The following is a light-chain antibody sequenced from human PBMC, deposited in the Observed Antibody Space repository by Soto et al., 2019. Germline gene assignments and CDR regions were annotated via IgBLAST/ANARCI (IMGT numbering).Light chain of an antibody. V-gene: IGKV3-20*01. CDR3: QQYGRSPLT. CDR2: GAS. J-gene: IGKJ3*01. Sequence: EIVLTQSPGTLSLSPGERATLSCRASQSVSSSYLAWYQQKPGQAPRLLIYGASSRATGIPDRFSGSGSGTDFTLTISRLEPDEFAVYYCQQYGRSPLTFGPGTKVDIK. CDR1: QSVSSSY.